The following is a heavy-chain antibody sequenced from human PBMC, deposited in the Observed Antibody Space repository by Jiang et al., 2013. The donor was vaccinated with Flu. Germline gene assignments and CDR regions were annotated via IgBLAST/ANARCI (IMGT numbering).Heavy chain of an antibody. D-gene: IGHD3-22*01. Sequence: KPSETLSLTCTVSGGSIRSSSYVLGLDPPAPGKGLEWIGSIYYSGNTYYNPSLKSRVTISVDTSKNQFSLKLSSVTAADTAVYYCARLGHYDSSGYPIGNWGQGTLVTVSS. CDR2: IYYSGNT. CDR3: ARLGHYDSSGYPIGN. V-gene: IGHV4-39*07. J-gene: IGHJ4*02. CDR1: GGSIRSSSYV.